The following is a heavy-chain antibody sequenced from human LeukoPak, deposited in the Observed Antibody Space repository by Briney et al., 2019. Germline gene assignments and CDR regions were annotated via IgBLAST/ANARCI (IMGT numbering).Heavy chain of an antibody. J-gene: IGHJ3*02. CDR2: IYYSGST. V-gene: IGHV4-59*01. CDR3: ARVYSSSPKSLDAFDI. Sequence: PSETLSLTCTVSGGSISSYYWSWIRQPPGKGLEWIGYIYYSGSTNYNPSLKSRVTISVDTSKNQFSLKLSSVTAADTAVYYCARVYSSSPKSLDAFDIWGQETMVTVSS. D-gene: IGHD6-6*01. CDR1: GGSISSYY.